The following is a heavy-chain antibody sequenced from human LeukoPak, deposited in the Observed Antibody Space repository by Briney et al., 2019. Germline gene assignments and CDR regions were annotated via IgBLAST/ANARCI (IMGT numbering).Heavy chain of an antibody. CDR2: ISSSSSTI. Sequence: GGSLRLSCAASGFTFSSYSMNWVRQAPGKGLEWVSYISSSSSTIYYADSVKGRFTISRDNAKNSLYLQMNSLRAEDTAVYYCAKVPHYDILTGYFDYWGQGTLVTVSS. CDR1: GFTFSSYS. V-gene: IGHV3-48*04. D-gene: IGHD3-9*01. J-gene: IGHJ4*02. CDR3: AKVPHYDILTGYFDY.